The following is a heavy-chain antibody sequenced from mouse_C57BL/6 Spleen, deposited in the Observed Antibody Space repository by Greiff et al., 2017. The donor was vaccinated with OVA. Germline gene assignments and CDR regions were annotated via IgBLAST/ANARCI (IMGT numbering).Heavy chain of an antibody. D-gene: IGHD1-1*01. CDR3: ARDYCGSSWFAY. CDR2: IYPGDGDT. V-gene: IGHV1-82*01. Sequence: VKLQESGPELVKPGASVKISCKASGYAFSSSWMNWVKQRPGKGLEWIGRIYPGDGDTNYNGKFKGKATLTADKSSSTAYMQLSSLTSEDSAVYFCARDYCGSSWFAYWGQGTLVTVSA. CDR1: GYAFSSSW. J-gene: IGHJ3*01.